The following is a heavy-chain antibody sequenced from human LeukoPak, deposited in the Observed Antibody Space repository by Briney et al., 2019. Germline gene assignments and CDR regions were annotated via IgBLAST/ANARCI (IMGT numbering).Heavy chain of an antibody. V-gene: IGHV1-18*01. Sequence: ASVKVSCKASGYTFTSYGISWVRQAPGQGLEWMGWISAYNGNTNYAQKLQGRVTMTTDTSTSTAYMELRSLRSDDTAVYYCARVRDIVVVPEGFYYMDVWGKGTTVTVSS. J-gene: IGHJ6*03. D-gene: IGHD2-2*01. CDR2: ISAYNGNT. CDR3: ARVRDIVVVPEGFYYMDV. CDR1: GYTFTSYG.